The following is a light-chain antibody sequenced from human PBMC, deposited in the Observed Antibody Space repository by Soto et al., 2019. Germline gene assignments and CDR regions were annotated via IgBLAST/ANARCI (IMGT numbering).Light chain of an antibody. CDR3: QQSYRRPYT. J-gene: IGKJ2*01. CDR1: QSINIY. Sequence: IQLTQSPSSLSASVGDRVTVTCRASQSINIYLNWYQQKPGKAPTLLIYGASTLQSGVPSRFSGGGSRTDFTLTISSLQTEDFATYYGQQSYRRPYTFGQGTKLEI. V-gene: IGKV1-39*01. CDR2: GAS.